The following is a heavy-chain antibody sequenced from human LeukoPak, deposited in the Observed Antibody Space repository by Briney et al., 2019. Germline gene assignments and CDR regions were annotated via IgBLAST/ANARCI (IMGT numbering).Heavy chain of an antibody. Sequence: PSETLSLTCAVYGGSFSGYYWSWIRQPPGKGLEWIGEINHSGSTNYNPSLKSRVTILVDTSKNQFSLKLSSVTAADTAVYYCARGRGRKTYYYDSSGYSTLDYWGQGTLVTVSS. CDR3: ARGRGRKTYYYDSSGYSTLDY. CDR1: GGSFSGYY. D-gene: IGHD3-22*01. CDR2: INHSGST. J-gene: IGHJ4*02. V-gene: IGHV4-34*01.